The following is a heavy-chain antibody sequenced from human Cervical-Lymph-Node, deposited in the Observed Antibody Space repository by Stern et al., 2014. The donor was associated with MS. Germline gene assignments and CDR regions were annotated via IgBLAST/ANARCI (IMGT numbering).Heavy chain of an antibody. CDR3: ARDPGYGDYYYSGMDV. CDR1: VGSISSYY. CDR2: INYSGAT. J-gene: IGHJ6*02. V-gene: IGHV4-59*12. Sequence: QVQLQESGPRLVKPSETLSLTCTVSVGSISSYYWTWLRQSPGKGLEWIGYINYSGATDYNPSLKSRVSISVDTSKNQFSLKRGSGTAADTAVYYCARDPGYGDYYYSGMDVWGQGTTVTVSS. D-gene: IGHD4-17*01.